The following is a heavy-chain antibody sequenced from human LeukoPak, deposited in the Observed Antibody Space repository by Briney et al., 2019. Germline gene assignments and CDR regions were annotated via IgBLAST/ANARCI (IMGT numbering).Heavy chain of an antibody. Sequence: SETLSLTCTVSGGSISSYYWSWIRQPPGKGLEWIGHIYYSGSTNYNPSLKSRVTISVDTSKNQFSLNLSSVTAADTAVYYCARRRVGGSFDYWGQGTLVTVSS. CDR3: ARRRVGGSFDY. CDR2: IYYSGST. J-gene: IGHJ4*02. CDR1: GGSISSYY. V-gene: IGHV4-59*08. D-gene: IGHD1-26*01.